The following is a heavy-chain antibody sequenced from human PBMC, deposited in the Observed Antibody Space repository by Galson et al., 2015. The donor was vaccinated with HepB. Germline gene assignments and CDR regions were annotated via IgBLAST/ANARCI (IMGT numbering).Heavy chain of an antibody. CDR2: INAGNGNT. CDR3: AVLWFGELTPVYYGMDV. J-gene: IGHJ6*02. D-gene: IGHD3-10*01. V-gene: IGHV1-3*01. Sequence: SVKVSCKASGYTFTSYAMHWVRQAPGQRLEWMGWINAGNGNTKYSQKFQGRVTITRDTSASTAYMELSSLRSEDTAVYYCAVLWFGELTPVYYGMDVWGQGTTVTVSS. CDR1: GYTFTSYA.